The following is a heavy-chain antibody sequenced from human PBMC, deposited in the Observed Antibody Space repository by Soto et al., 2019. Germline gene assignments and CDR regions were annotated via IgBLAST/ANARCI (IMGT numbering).Heavy chain of an antibody. CDR1: GYTFTGYY. CDR3: AKGGAIVAAGTRVYLYNAMDV. CDR2: INPNSGDT. D-gene: IGHD1-26*01. Sequence: QLVQSGTEVKRPGDSVKVSCKASGYTFTGYYVHWVRQAPGQGLEWMGWINPNSGDTYLAQRFQGRVTMNRDTSIGTAYMELRGLTSDDTAEYYCAKGGAIVAAGTRVYLYNAMDVWGQGTTVTVSS. V-gene: IGHV1-2*02. J-gene: IGHJ6*02.